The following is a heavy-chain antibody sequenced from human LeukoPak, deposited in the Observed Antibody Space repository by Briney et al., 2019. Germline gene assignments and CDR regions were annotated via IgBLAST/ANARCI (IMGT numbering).Heavy chain of an antibody. CDR1: GFTFSTYE. D-gene: IGHD3-22*01. V-gene: IGHV3-48*03. J-gene: IGHJ4*02. Sequence: PGGSLRLSCAASGFTFSTYEMNWVRQAPGKGLEWVSYISSTGSNIYYADSVKGRFTIPRDNAKNSLYLLMNSLRTEDTAVYYCAATYYYDGSGDYWGQGTLVTVSS. CDR2: ISSTGSNI. CDR3: AATYYYDGSGDY.